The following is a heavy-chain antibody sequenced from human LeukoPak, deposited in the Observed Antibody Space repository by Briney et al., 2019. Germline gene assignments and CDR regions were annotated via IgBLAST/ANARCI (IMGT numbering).Heavy chain of an antibody. V-gene: IGHV1-69*05. D-gene: IGHD4-11*01. J-gene: IGHJ4*02. CDR1: GGTFSSYA. CDR3: ARVATVTKYYFDY. Sequence: SVKVSCKASGGTFSSYAISWVRQAPGQGLEWMGGIIPIFGTANYAQKFQGRVTITTDESTSTAYMELSSLRSEDPAVYYCARVATVTKYYFDYWGQGTLVTVSS. CDR2: IIPIFGTA.